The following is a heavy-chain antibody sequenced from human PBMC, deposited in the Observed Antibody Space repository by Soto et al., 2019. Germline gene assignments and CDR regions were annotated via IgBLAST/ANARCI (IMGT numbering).Heavy chain of an antibody. CDR1: GFTFSSYG. Sequence: GGSLRLSCAASGFTFSSYGMHWVRQAPGKGLEWVAVIWYDGSNKYYADSVKGRFTISRDNSKNTLYLQMNSLRAEDTAVYYCARDLRRGSDIFDYWGQGTLVTVSS. V-gene: IGHV3-33*01. CDR3: ARDLRRGSDIFDY. D-gene: IGHD2-15*01. CDR2: IWYDGSNK. J-gene: IGHJ4*02.